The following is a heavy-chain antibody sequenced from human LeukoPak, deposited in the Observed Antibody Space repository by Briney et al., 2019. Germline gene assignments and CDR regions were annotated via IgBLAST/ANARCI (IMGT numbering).Heavy chain of an antibody. V-gene: IGHV4-61*02. Sequence: ASQTLSLTCTVSGGSISSGSYYWSWIRQPAGKGLEWIGRIYTSGSTNYNPSLKSRVTISVDTSKNQFSLKLSSVTAADTAVYYCAREGGELLFSYYYYYMDVWGKGTTVTISS. CDR2: IYTSGST. CDR1: GGSISSGSYY. J-gene: IGHJ6*03. CDR3: AREGGELLFSYYYYYMDV. D-gene: IGHD1-26*01.